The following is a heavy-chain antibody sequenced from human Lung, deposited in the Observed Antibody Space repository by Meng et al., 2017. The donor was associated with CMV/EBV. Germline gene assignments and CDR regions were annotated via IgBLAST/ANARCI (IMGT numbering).Heavy chain of an antibody. D-gene: IGHD3-3*01. Sequence: LXCTVSGGXIRSYYWSWIRQPPGKGLEWIGYIYYSGSTNYNTSLKSRVTISVEPSKNKFSLKLSSVTAADTAVYYSARDPAASIFGVVTNEGYFDYXGQGXLVTVSS. CDR1: GGXIRSYY. V-gene: IGHV4-59*01. J-gene: IGHJ4*02. CDR2: IYYSGST. CDR3: ARDPAASIFGVVTNEGYFDY.